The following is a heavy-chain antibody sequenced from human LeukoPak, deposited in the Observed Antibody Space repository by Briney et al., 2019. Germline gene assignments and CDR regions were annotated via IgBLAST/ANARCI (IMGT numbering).Heavy chain of an antibody. Sequence: GGSLRLSCAASGFTFSSYALHCVRQAPGKGLEWVAFISYDGSNKYYADSVKGRFTISRENSKNTLYLQMNSLRAEDTAVYYCARSSGGYYSNFDYWGQGTLVTVSS. V-gene: IGHV3-30-3*01. J-gene: IGHJ4*02. CDR3: ARSSGGYYSNFDY. CDR1: GFTFSSYA. CDR2: ISYDGSNK. D-gene: IGHD3-22*01.